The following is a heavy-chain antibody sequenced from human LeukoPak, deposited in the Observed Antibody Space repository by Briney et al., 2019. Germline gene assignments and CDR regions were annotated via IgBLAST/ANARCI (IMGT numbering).Heavy chain of an antibody. CDR2: IYESEST. CDR3: ARETSLAGFASGLGFNY. D-gene: IGHD6-19*01. J-gene: IGHJ4*02. CDR1: GGSIRSGGYY. Sequence: PSQTLSLTCSVSGGSIRSGGYYWSWIRQPPGKGLQWIGHIYESESTYYNPSLESRVTMSIDTSKNHFSLKLTSVTAADTATYYCARETSLAGFASGLGFNYWGQGILVSVSS. V-gene: IGHV4-30-2*01.